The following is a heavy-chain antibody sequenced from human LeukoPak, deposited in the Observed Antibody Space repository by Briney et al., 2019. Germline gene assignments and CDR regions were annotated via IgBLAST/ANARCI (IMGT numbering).Heavy chain of an antibody. CDR3: ARAPSMVRGGGWFDP. CDR2: IYYSGST. D-gene: IGHD3-10*01. J-gene: IGHJ5*02. CDR1: GGSISSYY. V-gene: IGHV4-59*01. Sequence: SETLSLTCTVSGGSISSYYWSWIRQPPGKGLEWIGYIYYSGSTNYNPSLKSRVTISVDTSKNQFSLKLSSVTAADTAVYYCARAPSMVRGGGWFDPWGQGTLVTVSS.